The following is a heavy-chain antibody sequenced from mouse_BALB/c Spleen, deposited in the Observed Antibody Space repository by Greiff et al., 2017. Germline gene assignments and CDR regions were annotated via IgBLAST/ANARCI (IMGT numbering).Heavy chain of an antibody. D-gene: IGHD4-1*01. CDR2: ISDGGSYT. V-gene: IGHV5-4*02. CDR3: ARDGLTGTAYAMDY. J-gene: IGHJ4*01. CDR1: GFTFSDYY. Sequence: EVMLVESGGGLVKPGGSLKLSCAASGFTFSDYYMYWVRQTPEKRLEWVATISDGGSYTYYPDSVKGRFTISRDNAKNNLYLQMSSLKSEDTAMYYGARDGLTGTAYAMDYGGQGTAGTVAS.